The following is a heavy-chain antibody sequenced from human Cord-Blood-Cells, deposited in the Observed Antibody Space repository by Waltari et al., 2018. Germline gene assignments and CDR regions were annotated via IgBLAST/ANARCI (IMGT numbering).Heavy chain of an antibody. CDR2: IIPIFGTA. CDR1: GGTFSSYA. Sequence: QVQLVQSGAEVKKPGSSVKVSCKASGGTFSSYAISWVRQAPGQGLEWLGGIIPIFGTANNAQKVQGRVTITADESTSTAYMELSSLRSEDTAVYYCARDPLLDQAHWGLYDAFDIWGQGTMVTVSS. J-gene: IGHJ3*02. V-gene: IGHV1-69*01. CDR3: ARDPLLDQAHWGLYDAFDI. D-gene: IGHD7-27*01.